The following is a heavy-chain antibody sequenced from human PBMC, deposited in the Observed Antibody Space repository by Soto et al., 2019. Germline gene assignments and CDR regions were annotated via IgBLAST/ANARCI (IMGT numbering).Heavy chain of an antibody. CDR1: GFTFSNYV. CDR2: IAGNGGIL. V-gene: IGHV3-23*01. Sequence: VGSLRLSCVAPGFTFSNYVMSWVRQAPGKGLECVAAIAGNGGILYYTDSVKGRFSISRDNSKSTLNLQMNSLRAEDTAVYYCARRQFFSFDSWGQGIMVTVSS. J-gene: IGHJ4*02. CDR3: ARRQFFSFDS. D-gene: IGHD6-19*01.